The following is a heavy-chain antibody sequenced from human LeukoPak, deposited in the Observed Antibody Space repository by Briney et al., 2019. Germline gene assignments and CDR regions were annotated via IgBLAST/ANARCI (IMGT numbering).Heavy chain of an antibody. J-gene: IGHJ5*02. V-gene: IGHV3-74*01. CDR2: ISGDGSAT. D-gene: IGHD2-15*01. CDR1: GFTFSTYW. Sequence: GGSLRLSCAASGFTFSTYWMHWVRQAPGKGLVWVSRISGDGSATIYADAVKGRFTISRDNDENTLYLQMNSLTVEDTAVYYCTRRVSATRWFAPWGQGTLVTVSS. CDR3: TRRVSATRWFAP.